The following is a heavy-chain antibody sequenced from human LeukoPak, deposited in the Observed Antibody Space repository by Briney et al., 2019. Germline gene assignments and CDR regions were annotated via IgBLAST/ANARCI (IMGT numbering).Heavy chain of an antibody. D-gene: IGHD5-24*01. CDR2: ISGSGGST. CDR3: AKDFLEMATMNAVYRYFDY. V-gene: IGHV3-23*01. J-gene: IGHJ4*02. Sequence: PGGSLRLSCAASGFTFSSYAMSWVRQAPGKGLEWVSAISGSGGSTYYADSVKGRFTISRDNSKNTLYLQMNSLRAEDTAVYYCAKDFLEMATMNAVYRYFDYWGQGTLVTVPS. CDR1: GFTFSSYA.